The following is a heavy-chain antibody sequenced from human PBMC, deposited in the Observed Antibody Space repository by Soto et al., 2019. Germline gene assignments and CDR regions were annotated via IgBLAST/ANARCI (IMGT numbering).Heavy chain of an antibody. D-gene: IGHD3-16*01. CDR1: GGTFSSYT. CDR2: IIPFLGIA. V-gene: IGHV1-69*08. CDR3: AGEVGGNWFDP. Sequence: QVQLVQSGAEVKKPGSSVKVSCKASGGTFSSYTISWVRQAPGQGLEWMGRIIPFLGIANYAQKFQGRVTITADKSTSKAYTELKSRRSEATAVYYCAGEVGGNWFDPWGQGTLVTVSS. J-gene: IGHJ5*02.